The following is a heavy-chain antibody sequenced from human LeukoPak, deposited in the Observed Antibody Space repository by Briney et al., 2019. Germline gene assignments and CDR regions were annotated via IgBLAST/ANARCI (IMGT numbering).Heavy chain of an antibody. Sequence: SETLSLTCAVSGGFISSGGYSWSWIRQPPGNGLEWIGYIYGSGSTYNNPSPKSPVTISVDRSKNQLSLKLSSVTAADTAVYCCARLSPWGGYFDFWGQGTLVTVSS. CDR1: GGFISSGGYS. J-gene: IGHJ4*02. CDR2: IYGSGST. V-gene: IGHV4-30-2*01. CDR3: ARLSPWGGYFDF. D-gene: IGHD3-16*01.